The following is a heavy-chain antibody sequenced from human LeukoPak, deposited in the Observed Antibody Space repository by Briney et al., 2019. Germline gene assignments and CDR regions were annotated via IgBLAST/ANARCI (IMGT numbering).Heavy chain of an antibody. CDR3: ARSGGYFDY. Sequence: PGASLRLSCAASGFTFSSYAMSWVRQAPGKGLEWVSAISGSGGSTYYADSVKGRFTISRDNSKNMLYLQMNSLRAEDTAVYYCARSGGYFDYWGQGTLVTVSS. J-gene: IGHJ4*02. V-gene: IGHV3-23*01. CDR2: ISGSGGST. D-gene: IGHD3-10*01. CDR1: GFTFSSYA.